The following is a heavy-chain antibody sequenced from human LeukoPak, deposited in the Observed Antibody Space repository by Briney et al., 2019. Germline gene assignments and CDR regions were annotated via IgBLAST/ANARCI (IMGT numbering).Heavy chain of an antibody. D-gene: IGHD3-3*01. J-gene: IGHJ4*02. CDR2: ISGSGGST. V-gene: IGHV3-23*01. Sequence: GGSLRLSCAASGFTFSSYAMSWVRQAPGKGLEWVSAISGSGGSTYYADSVKGRFTISRDNSQNTLYLQMNSLRAEDTAVYYCAKYYDFWRTAAHFDYWGQGTLVTVSS. CDR3: AKYYDFWRTAAHFDY. CDR1: GFTFSSYA.